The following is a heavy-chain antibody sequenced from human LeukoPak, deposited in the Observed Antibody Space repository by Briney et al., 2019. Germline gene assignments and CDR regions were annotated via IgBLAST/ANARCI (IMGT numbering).Heavy chain of an antibody. CDR3: ARYIVSYPHDAFDI. Sequence: PSETLSLTCTVSGGSISSYYWSWIRQPPGTGLEWIGYIYYSGRTSYNPSLKSRVTISVDTSKKQFSLKLSSVTAADTAFYYCARYIVSYPHDAFDIWGQGTMVTVSS. J-gene: IGHJ3*02. V-gene: IGHV4-59*01. CDR1: GGSISSYY. D-gene: IGHD1-26*01. CDR2: IYYSGRT.